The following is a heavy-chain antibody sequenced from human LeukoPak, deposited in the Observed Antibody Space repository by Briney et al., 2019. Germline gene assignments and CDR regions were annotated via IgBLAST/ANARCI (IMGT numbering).Heavy chain of an antibody. Sequence: GGALKISCKGSGGSFLNYWIAWGRQMPGKGLEWMGMIYPGDSVTIYSPSFEGQVTISADESISTAYLQWRSLKASDTAIYYCARHVDYFYYMDVWGKGTTVTISS. J-gene: IGHJ6*03. V-gene: IGHV5-51*01. CDR1: GGSFLNYW. CDR3: ARHVDYFYYMDV. CDR2: IYPGDSVT.